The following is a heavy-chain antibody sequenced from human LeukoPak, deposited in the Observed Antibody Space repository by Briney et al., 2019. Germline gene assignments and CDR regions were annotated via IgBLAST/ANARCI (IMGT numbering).Heavy chain of an antibody. CDR2: IIPIFGTA. J-gene: IGHJ4*02. V-gene: IGHV1-69*05. Sequence: ASVKVSCKASGGTFSSYAISWVRQAPGQGLEWMGRIIPIFGTANYAQKFQGRVTITTDESTSTAYMELSSLRSEDTAVYYCARGGLELRKDFDYWGQGTLVTVSS. D-gene: IGHD1-7*01. CDR1: GGTFSSYA. CDR3: ARGGLELRKDFDY.